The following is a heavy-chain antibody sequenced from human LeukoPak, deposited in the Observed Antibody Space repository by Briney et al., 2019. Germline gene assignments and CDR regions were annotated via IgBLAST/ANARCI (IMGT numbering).Heavy chain of an antibody. CDR3: ANGMWIQLLGYFDY. D-gene: IGHD5-18*01. V-gene: IGHV3-23*01. Sequence: PGGSLRLSCAASGFTFSSYAMSWVRQAPGKGLEWVSAISGSGGSTYYADSVKGRFSISTDTSKNTLYLQMYSLRAMDTAVYYSANGMWIQLLGYFDYWGQGTLVTVSS. J-gene: IGHJ4*02. CDR1: GFTFSSYA. CDR2: ISGSGGST.